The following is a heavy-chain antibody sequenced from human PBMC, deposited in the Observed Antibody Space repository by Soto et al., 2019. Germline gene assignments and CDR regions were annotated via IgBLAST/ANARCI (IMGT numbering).Heavy chain of an antibody. V-gene: IGHV1-69*01. Sequence: QVQLVQSGAEVKKPGSSVKVSCKASGGTFSSYAISWVRQAPGQGLEWMGGIIPIFGTANYAQKVQGRVTITADESTSTAYMELSSLRSEDTAVYYCARGCSSTSCYGGRYYYYYGMDVWGQGTTVTVSS. CDR3: ARGCSSTSCYGGRYYYYYGMDV. CDR1: GGTFSSYA. CDR2: IIPIFGTA. D-gene: IGHD2-2*01. J-gene: IGHJ6*02.